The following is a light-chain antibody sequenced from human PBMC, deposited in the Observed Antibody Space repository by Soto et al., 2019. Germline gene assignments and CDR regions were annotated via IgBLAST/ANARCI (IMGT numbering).Light chain of an antibody. CDR3: QQRSNWPIT. J-gene: IGKJ5*01. V-gene: IGKV3-11*01. CDR2: DAS. Sequence: EIVLTQSPATLSLSPGERATLSCRARQSVSSYLAWYQQKPGQAPGLLIYDASNRATGIPARFSGSGSGTDFTLTISSLEPEDFAVYYCQQRSNWPITFGQGTRLEIK. CDR1: QSVSSY.